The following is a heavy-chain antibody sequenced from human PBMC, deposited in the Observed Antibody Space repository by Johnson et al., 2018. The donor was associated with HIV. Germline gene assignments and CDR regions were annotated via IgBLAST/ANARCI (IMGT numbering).Heavy chain of an antibody. V-gene: IGHV3-33*06. CDR1: GFTFSSYG. J-gene: IGHJ3*02. Sequence: EQLEESGGGVVQPGRSLRLSCAASGFTFSSYGMHWVRQAPGKGLEWVAVIWYDGSNKYYADSVKGRFTISRDNSKNTLYLQMNSLRAEDTAVYYCAKDLGDFWSGYYFDIWGQGTMVTVSS. CDR2: IWYDGSNK. D-gene: IGHD3-3*01. CDR3: AKDLGDFWSGYYFDI.